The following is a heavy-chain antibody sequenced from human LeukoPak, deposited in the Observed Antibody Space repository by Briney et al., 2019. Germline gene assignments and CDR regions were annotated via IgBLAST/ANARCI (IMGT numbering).Heavy chain of an antibody. CDR2: INHSGST. D-gene: IGHD3-22*01. Sequence: SETLSLTCAVYGGSFSGYYWSWTRQPPGKGLEWIGEINHSGSTNYNPSLKSRVTISVDTSKNQFSLKLSSVTAADTAVYYCARRGYDSSGYYYVDYWGQGTLVTVSS. V-gene: IGHV4-34*01. J-gene: IGHJ4*02. CDR3: ARRGYDSSGYYYVDY. CDR1: GGSFSGYY.